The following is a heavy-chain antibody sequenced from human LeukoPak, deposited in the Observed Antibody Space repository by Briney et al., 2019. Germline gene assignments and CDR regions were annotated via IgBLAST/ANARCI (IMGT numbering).Heavy chain of an antibody. CDR2: ISSSGSTI. J-gene: IGHJ4*02. CDR1: GFTFSSYE. CDR3: ARASSGYYPAADY. D-gene: IGHD3-22*01. V-gene: IGHV3-48*03. Sequence: GGSLRLSCAASGFTFSSYEMNWVRQAPGKGLEWVSYISSSGSTIYYADSVKGRFTISRDNAKNSLYLQMNSLRAEDTTVYYCARASSGYYPAADYWGQGTLVTVSS.